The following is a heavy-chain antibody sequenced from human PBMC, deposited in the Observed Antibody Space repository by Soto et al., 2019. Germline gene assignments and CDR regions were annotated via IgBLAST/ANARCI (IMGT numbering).Heavy chain of an antibody. Sequence: QVQLQESGPGLVKPSETLSLTCTVSGGSISSYYWSWIRQPPGKGLEWIGYIYYSGSTNYNPSLTSRVALSVAPSKNQFPLTLSSVTAADTAVYYCARMRHILPGYPGHFDYWGQGTLVTVSS. CDR3: ARMRHILPGYPGHFDY. J-gene: IGHJ4*02. V-gene: IGHV4-59*01. CDR1: GGSISSYY. CDR2: IYYSGST. D-gene: IGHD3-9*01.